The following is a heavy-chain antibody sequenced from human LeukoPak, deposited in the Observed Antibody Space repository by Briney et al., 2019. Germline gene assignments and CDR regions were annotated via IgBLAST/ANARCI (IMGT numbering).Heavy chain of an antibody. CDR1: GGSFSGYY. J-gene: IGHJ6*03. D-gene: IGHD2-21*02. V-gene: IGHV4-34*01. CDR2: INHSGST. CDR3: ARRLRLRFLSPYCGGDCYSFYYYYMDV. Sequence: PSETLSLTCAVYGGSFSGYYWSWIRQPPGKGLEWIGEINHSGSTNYNPSLKSRVTVSVDTSKNQFSLKLSSVTAADTAVYYCARRLRLRFLSPYCGGDCYSFYYYYMDVWGKGTTVTVSS.